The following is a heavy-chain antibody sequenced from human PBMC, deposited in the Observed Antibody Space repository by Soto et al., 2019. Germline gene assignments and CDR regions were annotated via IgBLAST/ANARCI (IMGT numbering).Heavy chain of an antibody. V-gene: IGHV4-59*08. J-gene: IGHJ4*02. CDR3: ARHSEDYYYFDY. Sequence: SETLSLTCTVSGGSLSSYYWSWIRQPPGKGLEWIGYIYYSGRTNYNPSLKSRSTMSVDTSKNQFSLKLSSVTAADTAVYYCARHSEDYYYFDYWGPGTLVTVSS. D-gene: IGHD2-21*01. CDR1: GGSLSSYY. CDR2: IYYSGRT.